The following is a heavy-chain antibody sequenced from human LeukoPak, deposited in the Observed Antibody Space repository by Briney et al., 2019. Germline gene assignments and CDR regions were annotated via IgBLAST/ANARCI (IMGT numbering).Heavy chain of an antibody. CDR2: IKLDGSEK. Sequence: GGSLRLSCVASGFTFGKYSMSWVRQAPGKGLEWVANIKLDGSEKNYVDSVKGRFAISRDNTKNSLYLQMNSLRVEDTAVFYCARDQYDTWSRRGNFDSWGQGTLAIVSS. CDR1: GFTFGKYS. D-gene: IGHD3-3*01. J-gene: IGHJ4*02. CDR3: ARDQYDTWSRRGNFDS. V-gene: IGHV3-7*03.